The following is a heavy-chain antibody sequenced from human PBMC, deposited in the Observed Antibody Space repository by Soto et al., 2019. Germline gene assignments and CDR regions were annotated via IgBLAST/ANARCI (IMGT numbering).Heavy chain of an antibody. CDR3: ARAHHIARTSYYYYGMDV. J-gene: IGHJ6*02. D-gene: IGHD5-12*01. Sequence: SETLSLTCTVSGGSISSYYWSWIRQPPGKGLEWIGYIYYSGSTNYNPSLKSRVTISVDTSKNQFSLKLSSVTAADTAVYYCARAHHIARTSYYYYGMDVWGQGTTVTVSS. CDR1: GGSISSYY. CDR2: IYYSGST. V-gene: IGHV4-59*01.